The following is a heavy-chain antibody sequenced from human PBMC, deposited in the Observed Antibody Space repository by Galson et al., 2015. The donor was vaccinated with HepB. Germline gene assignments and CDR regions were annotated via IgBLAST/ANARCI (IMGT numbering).Heavy chain of an antibody. D-gene: IGHD3-10*01. CDR2: INPSGGSP. Sequence: SVKVSCKASGYTFTSYYIHWVRQAPGQGLEWMGIINPSGGSPYYAQKFQGRVALTRDTSTTTVSLEMSSLRSEDTAVYYWARDPPSSAYGPAGAGFDYWGQGTLVTVSS. J-gene: IGHJ4*02. CDR1: GYTFTSYY. V-gene: IGHV1-46*03. CDR3: ARDPPSSAYGPAGAGFDY.